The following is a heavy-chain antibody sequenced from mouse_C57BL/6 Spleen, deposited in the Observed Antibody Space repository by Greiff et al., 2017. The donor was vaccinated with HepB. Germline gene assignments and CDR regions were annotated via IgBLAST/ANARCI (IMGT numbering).Heavy chain of an antibody. CDR2: IDPSDSYT. CDR1: GYTFTSYW. Sequence: QVQLQQPGAELVMPGASVKLSCKASGYTFTSYWMHWVKQRPGQGLEWIGEIDPSDSYTNYNQKFKGKSTLTVDKSSSTAYMQLSSLTSEDSAVYYCARKRWGVAIDYWGQGTSVTVSS. D-gene: IGHD1-1*02. J-gene: IGHJ4*01. CDR3: ARKRWGVAIDY. V-gene: IGHV1-69*01.